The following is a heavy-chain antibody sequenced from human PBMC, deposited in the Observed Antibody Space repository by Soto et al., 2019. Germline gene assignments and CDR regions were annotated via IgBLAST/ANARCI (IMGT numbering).Heavy chain of an antibody. Sequence: TLSLTCAASGYSISSGYYWGWIRQPPGKGLEWIGSIYHSGSTYYNPSLKSRVTISVDTSKNQFSLKLSSVTAADTAVYYCARSNYYDSSGYHYYFDYWGQGTLVTVSS. J-gene: IGHJ4*02. CDR3: ARSNYYDSSGYHYYFDY. CDR1: GYSISSGYY. CDR2: IYHSGST. D-gene: IGHD3-22*01. V-gene: IGHV4-38-2*01.